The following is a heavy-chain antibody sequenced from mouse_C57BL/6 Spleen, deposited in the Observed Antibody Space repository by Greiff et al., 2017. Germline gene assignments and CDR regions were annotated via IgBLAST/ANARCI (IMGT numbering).Heavy chain of an antibody. D-gene: IGHD1-1*01. CDR2: IYPSDSET. CDR1: GYTFTSSW. Sequence: LVRPGSSVTLSCKASGYTFTSSWMDWVKQRPGQGLEWIGTIYPSDSETHYNQKFKDKATLTVYKSSSTAYMQLSSLTSEDSAVYYCAREEVVNQPFFDYWGQGTTLTVSS. CDR3: AREEVVNQPFFDY. V-gene: IGHV1-61*01. J-gene: IGHJ2*01.